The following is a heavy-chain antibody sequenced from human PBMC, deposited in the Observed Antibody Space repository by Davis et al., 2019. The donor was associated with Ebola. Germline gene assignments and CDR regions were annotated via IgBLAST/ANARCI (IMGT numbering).Heavy chain of an antibody. CDR3: AKDSGWQMSP. V-gene: IGHV3-11*04. CDR2: IGPSGNSF. D-gene: IGHD6-19*01. Sequence: PGGSLRLSCEVSGFTFSDYYMSWIRQAPGKGLEWIAYIGPSGNSFYCADSVKGRFTISRDNAENSLFLQMNSLRAEDTAVYYCAKDSGWQMSPWGQGTLVTVSS. J-gene: IGHJ5*02. CDR1: GFTFSDYY.